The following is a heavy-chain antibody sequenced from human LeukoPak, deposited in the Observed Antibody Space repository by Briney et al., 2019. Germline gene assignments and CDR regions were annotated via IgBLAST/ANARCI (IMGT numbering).Heavy chain of an antibody. V-gene: IGHV4-4*07. Sequence: SETLSLTCTVSNGSISIYYWSWVRQPAGKGLEWIGRISASGSTNYNPSLKSRVNMSLDTSKNQLSLKLSAVTAADTAVYYCAREITVTRPFDYWGPGTLVTVSS. J-gene: IGHJ4*02. D-gene: IGHD4-17*01. CDR3: AREITVTRPFDY. CDR1: NGSISIYY. CDR2: ISASGST.